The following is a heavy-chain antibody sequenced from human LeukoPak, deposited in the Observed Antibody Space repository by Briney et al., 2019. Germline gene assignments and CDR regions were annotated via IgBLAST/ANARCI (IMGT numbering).Heavy chain of an antibody. V-gene: IGHV1-69*05. CDR1: GGTFSSYA. D-gene: IGHD6-6*01. CDR2: IIPIFGTA. CDR3: ARVRASRSYDAFDI. Sequence: SVTVSCKASGGTFSSYAISWVRQAPGQGLEWMGGIIPIFGTANYAQKFQGRVTITTDESTSTASMELSSLRSEDTAVYYCARVRASRSYDAFDIWAKGQWSPSLQ. J-gene: IGHJ3*02.